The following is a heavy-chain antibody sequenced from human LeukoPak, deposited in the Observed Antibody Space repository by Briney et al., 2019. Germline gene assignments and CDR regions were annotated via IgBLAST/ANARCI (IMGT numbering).Heavy chain of an antibody. D-gene: IGHD3-22*01. J-gene: IGHJ3*02. V-gene: IGHV1-58*02. CDR1: GFTFTSSA. CDR2: IVVGSGNT. Sequence: GASVKVSCKASGFTFTSSAMQWVRQAHGQRLEWIGWIVVGSGNTNYAQKFQERVTITRDMSTSTAYMELSSLRSEDTAVYYCAAVAVVITDAFDIWGQGTMVTVSS. CDR3: AAVAVVITDAFDI.